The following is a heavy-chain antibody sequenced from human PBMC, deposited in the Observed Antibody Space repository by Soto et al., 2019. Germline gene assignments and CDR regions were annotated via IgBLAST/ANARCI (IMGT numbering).Heavy chain of an antibody. V-gene: IGHV4-39*01. CDR2: IYYSGST. CDR3: ARHGSALIQLWLH. J-gene: IGHJ4*02. D-gene: IGHD5-18*01. Sequence: QLQLQESGPGLVKPSETLSLTCTVSGGSISSSSYYWGWIRQPPGKGLEWIGSIYYSGSTYYNPSLKSRVTISVDTSKNQFSLKLSSVTAADTAVYYCARHGSALIQLWLHWGQGTLVTVSS. CDR1: GGSISSSSYY.